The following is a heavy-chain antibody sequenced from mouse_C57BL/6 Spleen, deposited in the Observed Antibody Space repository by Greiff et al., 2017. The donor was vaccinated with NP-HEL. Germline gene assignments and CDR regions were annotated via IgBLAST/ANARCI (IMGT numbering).Heavy chain of an antibody. CDR3: TRYSSSYGDWYFDV. Sequence: QVQLQQSGAELVRPGASVTLSCKASGYTFTDYEMHWVKQTPVHGLEWIGAIDPETGGTAYNQKFKGKAILTADKSSSTAYMELRSLTSEDSAVYYCTRYSSSYGDWYFDVWGTGTTVTVSS. J-gene: IGHJ1*03. D-gene: IGHD1-1*01. CDR2: IDPETGGT. V-gene: IGHV1-15*01. CDR1: GYTFTDYE.